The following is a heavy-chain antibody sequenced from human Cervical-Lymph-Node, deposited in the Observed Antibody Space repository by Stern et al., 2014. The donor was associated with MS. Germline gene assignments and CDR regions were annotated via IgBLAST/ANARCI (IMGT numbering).Heavy chain of an antibody. CDR3: ARAPSRFGDNGYFDF. J-gene: IGHJ4*02. Sequence: VQLVESGGGLVQPGKSLRLSCAGSGFTFSSFAMHWVRQAPGQGLEWLAVIAHDGTNKYYAASVKGRFTSSRDKSNNTVYPQISSLRLDDTAVYFCARAPSRFGDNGYFDFWGQGTLVTVSS. CDR1: GFTFSSFA. CDR2: IAHDGTNK. D-gene: IGHD3-10*01. V-gene: IGHV3-30-3*01.